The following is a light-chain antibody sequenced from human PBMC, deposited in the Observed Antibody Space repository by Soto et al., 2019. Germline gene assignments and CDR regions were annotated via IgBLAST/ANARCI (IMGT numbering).Light chain of an antibody. V-gene: IGKV1-5*03. Sequence: DSQMTQFPSTQSASVGDRVTITCRASQSISPWLAWYQQKPGKAPKILISKASTLQSGVPPRFSGSGSGTEFTLTISSLQPDDFATYYCQQYERYPMTFGGGTKVEIK. CDR3: QQYERYPMT. J-gene: IGKJ4*01. CDR1: QSISPW. CDR2: KAS.